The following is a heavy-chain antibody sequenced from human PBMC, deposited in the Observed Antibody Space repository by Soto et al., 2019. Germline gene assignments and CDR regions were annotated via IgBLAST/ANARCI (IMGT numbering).Heavy chain of an antibody. CDR3: AIWGYDILTGYYRFDY. D-gene: IGHD3-9*01. V-gene: IGHV1-2*04. J-gene: IGHJ4*02. CDR2: INPNSGGT. CDR1: GYTFTGYY. Sequence: QVQLVQSGAEVKKPGASVKVSCKASGYTFTGYYMHWVRQAPGQGLEWMGWINPNSGGTNYAQKFQGWVTMTRDTSISTAYMELSRLRSDDTAVYYCAIWGYDILTGYYRFDYWGQGTLVTVSS.